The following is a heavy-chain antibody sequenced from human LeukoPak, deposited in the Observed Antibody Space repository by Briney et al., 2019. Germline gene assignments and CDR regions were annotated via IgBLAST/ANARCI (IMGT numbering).Heavy chain of an antibody. D-gene: IGHD3-16*01. J-gene: IGHJ4*02. V-gene: IGHV3-9*01. CDR2: LSWNSGNI. CDR1: GFSFGDFG. Sequence: GGSLRLSCAASGFSFGDFGMHWVRQAPGKGLEWVSGLSWNSGNIGYADSVKGRFTISRDNAKNSLYLQMNSLRAEDTAVYYCASLIWGGLDYWGQGTLVTVSS. CDR3: ASLIWGGLDY.